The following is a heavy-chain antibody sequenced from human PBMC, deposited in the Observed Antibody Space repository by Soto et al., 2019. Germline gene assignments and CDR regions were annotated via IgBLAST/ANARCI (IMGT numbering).Heavy chain of an antibody. J-gene: IGHJ6*02. CDR2: ISGSGGST. CDR3: AKDPGYSSGWYGNIYIYYGIDV. Sequence: EVQLLESGGGLVQPGGSLRLSCAASGFTFSSYAISWGRQAPGKGLEWVSAISGSGGSTYYADSVKGRFTISRDNSKNTLYLQMNSLRAEDTAVYYCAKDPGYSSGWYGNIYIYYGIDVWGQGTTVTVSS. V-gene: IGHV3-23*01. D-gene: IGHD6-19*01. CDR1: GFTFSSYA.